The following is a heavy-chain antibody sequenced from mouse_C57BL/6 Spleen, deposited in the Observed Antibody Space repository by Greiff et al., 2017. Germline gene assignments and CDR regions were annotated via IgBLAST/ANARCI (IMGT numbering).Heavy chain of an antibody. CDR1: GFTFSDYY. CDR3: ARQDAMDY. Sequence: EVKLMESGGGLVQPGGSLKLSCAASGFTFSDYYMYWVRQTPEKRLEWVAYMSNGGGSTYYPDTVKGRFTISRDNAKNTLYLQMSRLKSEDTAMYYCARQDAMDYWGQGTSVTVSS. V-gene: IGHV5-12*01. J-gene: IGHJ4*01. CDR2: MSNGGGST.